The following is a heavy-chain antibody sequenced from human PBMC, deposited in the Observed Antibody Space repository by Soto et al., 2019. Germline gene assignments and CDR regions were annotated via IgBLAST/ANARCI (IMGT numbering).Heavy chain of an antibody. CDR1: GGSISSGGYY. CDR3: ARDTSSTSLRAEYFQF. J-gene: IGHJ1*01. CDR2: VHHSVTT. D-gene: IGHD6-13*01. Sequence: PSETLSLTCTVSGGSISSGGYYWSWIRQSPGKGLEWIGSVHHSVTTYYNPSLKGRVTISMDTSKNQFSLRLTSVTAADTAVYYCARDTSSTSLRAEYFQFWGQGTQVTVSS. V-gene: IGHV4-39*02.